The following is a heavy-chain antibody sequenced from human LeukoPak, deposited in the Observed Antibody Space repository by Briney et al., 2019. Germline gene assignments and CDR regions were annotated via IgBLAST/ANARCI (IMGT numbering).Heavy chain of an antibody. J-gene: IGHJ6*03. V-gene: IGHV4-34*01. CDR3: ARGPRVVVTKYYYYMDV. Sequence: SETLSLTCAVYGGSFSGYYWSWIRQPPGKGPEWIGEINHSGSTNYNPSLKSRVTISVDTSKNQFSLKLSSVTAADTAVYYCARGPRVVVTKYYYYMDVWGKGTTVTVSS. CDR1: GGSFSGYY. D-gene: IGHD2-21*02. CDR2: INHSGST.